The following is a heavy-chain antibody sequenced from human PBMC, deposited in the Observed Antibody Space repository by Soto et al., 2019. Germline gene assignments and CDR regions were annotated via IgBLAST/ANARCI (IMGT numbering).Heavy chain of an antibody. CDR3: ARTTVTASYYYMDV. D-gene: IGHD4-17*01. J-gene: IGHJ6*03. CDR1: GYTFTNYG. V-gene: IGHV1-18*01. Sequence: ASAKVSCKASGYTFTNYGLSWVRQAPGQGLEWLGWISTYSGNTKYAQKVQGRLTMTTDTSTSTANMELTSLRSDDTALYYCARTTVTASYYYMDVWGKGSTVTVSS. CDR2: ISTYSGNT.